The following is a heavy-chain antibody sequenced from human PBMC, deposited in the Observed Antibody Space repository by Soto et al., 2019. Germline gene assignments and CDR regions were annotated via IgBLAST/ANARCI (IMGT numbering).Heavy chain of an antibody. CDR3: AISRNFDPSLPYYYDSSGSFDY. J-gene: IGHJ4*02. CDR2: IDPSDSYT. D-gene: IGHD3-22*01. CDR1: GYSFTSYW. Sequence: PGESLKISCKGSGYSFTSYWISWVRQMPGKGLEWMGRIDPSDSYTNYSPSFQGHVTISADKSISTAYLQWSSLKASDIAMYYCAISRNFDPSLPYYYDSSGSFDYWGQETLVTVSS. V-gene: IGHV5-10-1*01.